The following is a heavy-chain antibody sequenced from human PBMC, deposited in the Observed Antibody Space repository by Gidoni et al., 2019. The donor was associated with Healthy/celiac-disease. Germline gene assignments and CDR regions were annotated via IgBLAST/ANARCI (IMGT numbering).Heavy chain of an antibody. D-gene: IGHD3-10*01. CDR3: AKDWITMVRGVPYYFDY. Sequence: EVQLLESGGGLVQPGGSLRLSCAASGFTFSSYAMSWVRQAPGKGLEWVSAISGSGGSTYYADSVKGRFTISRDNSKNTLYLQMNSLRAEDTAVYYCAKDWITMVRGVPYYFDYWGQGTLVTVSS. V-gene: IGHV3-23*01. J-gene: IGHJ4*02. CDR1: GFTFSSYA. CDR2: ISGSGGST.